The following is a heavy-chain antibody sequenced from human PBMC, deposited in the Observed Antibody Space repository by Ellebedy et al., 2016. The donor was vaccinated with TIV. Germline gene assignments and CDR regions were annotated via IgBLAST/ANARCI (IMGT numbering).Heavy chain of an antibody. J-gene: IGHJ5*02. CDR3: TRDAPQYYYGSGSYYDWFDP. CDR1: GFTFGDYA. CDR2: IRTKDYGGTT. Sequence: PGGSLRLSCTASGFTFGDYALSWVRQAPGKGLEWVGIIRTKDYGGTTEYAASVTGRFTISRDDSKSIAYLQMNSLKTEDTAVYYCTRDAPQYYYGSGSYYDWFDPWGQGTLVTVSS. D-gene: IGHD3-10*01. V-gene: IGHV3-49*04.